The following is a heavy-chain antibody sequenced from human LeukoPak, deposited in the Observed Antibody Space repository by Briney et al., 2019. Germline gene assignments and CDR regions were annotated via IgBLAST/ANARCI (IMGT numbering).Heavy chain of an antibody. V-gene: IGHV1-18*01. CDR3: ARKPGGYSYGRGAFDI. CDR2: ISAYNGNT. CDR1: GYTFTSYD. J-gene: IGHJ3*02. Sequence: ASVKVSCKASGYTFTSYDINWVRQAPGQGLEWMGWISAYNGNTNYAQKLQGRVTMTTDTSTSTAYMELRSLRSDDTAVYYCARKPGGYSYGRGAFDIWGQGTMVTVSS. D-gene: IGHD5-18*01.